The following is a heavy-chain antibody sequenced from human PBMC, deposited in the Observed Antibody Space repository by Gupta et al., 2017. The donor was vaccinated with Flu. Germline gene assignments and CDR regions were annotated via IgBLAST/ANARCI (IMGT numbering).Heavy chain of an antibody. Sequence: QVQLVQSGAEVMKPGASVRVSCKASGYTFTDFYMHWVRLAPGQGPEWMGWVNPNSGVTNYAQKFQGRVTMIGDTSITTAYMELSRLRSDDTAVYYCARFSPEGCFDSWGQGTLGTVSS. V-gene: IGHV1-2*02. CDR3: ARFSPEGCFDS. CDR1: GYTFTDFY. CDR2: VNPNSGVT. J-gene: IGHJ5*01.